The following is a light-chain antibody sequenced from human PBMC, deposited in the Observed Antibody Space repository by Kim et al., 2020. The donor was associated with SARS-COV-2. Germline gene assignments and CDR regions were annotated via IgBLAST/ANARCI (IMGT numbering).Light chain of an antibody. CDR1: QSVSSSF. CDR2: AAS. V-gene: IGKV3-20*01. CDR3: QQYGTSLYS. J-gene: IGKJ2*03. Sequence: LCPGERETHSCRASQSVSSSFLAWYQQKPGQAPKLLIYAASSRATGIPDRFKGGMSGPDFTLTITRLEPEDSAVYYCQQYGTSLYSFGQGTKLEIK.